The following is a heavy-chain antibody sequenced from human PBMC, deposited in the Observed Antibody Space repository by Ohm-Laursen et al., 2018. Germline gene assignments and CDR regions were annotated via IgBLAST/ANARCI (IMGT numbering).Heavy chain of an antibody. J-gene: IGHJ4*02. D-gene: IGHD5-18*01. Sequence: GSLRLSCAASGFTFSSYAMSWVRQAPGKGLEWVSAISGSGGSTYYADSVKGRFTISRDNSKNTLYLQMNSLRAEDTAVYYCAKVRSQIAIHLWFFDYWGQGTLVTVSS. CDR3: AKVRSQIAIHLWFFDY. CDR1: GFTFSSYA. CDR2: ISGSGGST. V-gene: IGHV3-23*01.